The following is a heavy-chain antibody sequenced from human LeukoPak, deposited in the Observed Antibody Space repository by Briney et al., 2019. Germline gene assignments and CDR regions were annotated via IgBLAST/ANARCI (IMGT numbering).Heavy chain of an antibody. CDR1: GYTFSSYY. CDR2: INPSGGGT. CDR3: VRETDIAAAANYFDY. Sequence: ASVKVSCKASGYTFSSYYVHWVRQAPGQGLEWMGIINPSGGGTTYAQKFQGRVTMTSDASTSTVYMDLSSLRSEDTAVYYCVRETDIAAAANYFDYWGQGTLVTASS. J-gene: IGHJ4*02. V-gene: IGHV1-46*01. D-gene: IGHD6-13*01.